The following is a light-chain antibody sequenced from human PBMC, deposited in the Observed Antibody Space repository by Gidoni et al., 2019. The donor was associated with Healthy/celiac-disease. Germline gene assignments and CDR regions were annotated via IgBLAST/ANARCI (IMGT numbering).Light chain of an antibody. J-gene: IGKJ2*04. CDR2: AAS. V-gene: IGKV1-39*01. Sequence: DIQMTQSPSSLSASVGDRVTITCRASQSISSYLNWYQKKPGKAPKLLIYAASSLQSGVPSRLSGSGSGTDFTLTISSLKPEDFATYYCQQSYSTPCSFGQGTKLEIK. CDR3: QQSYSTPCS. CDR1: QSISSY.